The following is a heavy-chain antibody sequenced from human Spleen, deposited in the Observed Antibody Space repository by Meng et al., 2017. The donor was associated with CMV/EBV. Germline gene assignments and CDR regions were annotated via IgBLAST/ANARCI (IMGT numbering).Heavy chain of an antibody. CDR3: ARVEHCSSTSCYKGGYYYGMDV. V-gene: IGHV4-59*12. CDR1: GGSISSYY. J-gene: IGHJ6*02. Sequence: SETLSLTCTVSGGSISSYYWSWIRQPPGKGLEWIGYIYYSGSTNYNPSLKSRVTISVDTSKNQFSLKLSSVTAADTAVYYCARVEHCSSTSCYKGGYYYGMDVWGQGTTVTVSS. CDR2: IYYSGST. D-gene: IGHD2-2*02.